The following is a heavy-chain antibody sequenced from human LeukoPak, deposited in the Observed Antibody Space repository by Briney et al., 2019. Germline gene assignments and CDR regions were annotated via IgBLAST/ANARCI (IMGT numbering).Heavy chain of an antibody. V-gene: IGHV3-30-3*01. CDR3: ARGPMGYGGNFRPNFDY. CDR1: GFTFSSYA. J-gene: IGHJ4*02. CDR2: ISYDGSNK. D-gene: IGHD4-23*01. Sequence: PGRSLRLSCAASGFTFSSYAMHWVRQAPGKGLEWVAVISYDGSNKYYADSVKGRFTVARDNSKNTLFLQMNSLRADDTAVYYCARGPMGYGGNFRPNFDYWGQGTLVTVSS.